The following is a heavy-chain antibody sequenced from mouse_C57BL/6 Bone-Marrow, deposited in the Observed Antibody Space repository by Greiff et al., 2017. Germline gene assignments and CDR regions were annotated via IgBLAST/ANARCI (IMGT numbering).Heavy chain of an antibody. D-gene: IGHD3-3*01. CDR3: ARPRDGGYFDY. CDR1: GVDFSRYW. Sequence: TASGVDFSRYWMSWVRRAPGKGLEWIGEINPDSSTINYAPSLKDKFIISRDNAKNTLYLQMSKVRSEDTALYYCARPRDGGYFDYWGQGTTLTVSS. J-gene: IGHJ2*01. CDR2: INPDSSTI. V-gene: IGHV4-1*01.